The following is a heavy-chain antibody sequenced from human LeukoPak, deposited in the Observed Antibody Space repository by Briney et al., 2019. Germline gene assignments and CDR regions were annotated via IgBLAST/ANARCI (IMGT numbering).Heavy chain of an antibody. CDR1: GFTFSSYA. D-gene: IGHD2-2*01. CDR3: AKAVGYCSSTSCYDGVY. V-gene: IGHV3-23*01. CDR2: ISGSGGST. J-gene: IGHJ4*02. Sequence: GGSLRLSCAASGFTFSSYATSWVRQAPGKGLEWVSAISGSGGSTYYADSVKGRFTISRDNSKNTLYLQMNSLRAEDTAVYYCAKAVGYCSSTSCYDGVYWGQGTLVTVSS.